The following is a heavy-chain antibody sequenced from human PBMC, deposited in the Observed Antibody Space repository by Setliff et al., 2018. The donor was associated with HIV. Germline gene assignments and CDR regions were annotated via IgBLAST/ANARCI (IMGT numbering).Heavy chain of an antibody. CDR3: ARGIVVVVAALLDNWFDP. Sequence: ASVKVSCKASGYTFINYHITWVRQAPGQGLEWMGWINPNSGGTNYAQKFQGRVTMTRDTSISTAYMELSRLRSDDTAVYYCARGIVVVVAALLDNWFDPWGQGTLVTVSS. V-gene: IGHV1-2*02. CDR1: GYTFINYH. CDR2: INPNSGGT. J-gene: IGHJ5*02. D-gene: IGHD2-15*01.